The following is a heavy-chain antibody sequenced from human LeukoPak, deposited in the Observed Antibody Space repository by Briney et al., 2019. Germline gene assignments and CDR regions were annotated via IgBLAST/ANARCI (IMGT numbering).Heavy chain of an antibody. J-gene: IGHJ4*02. D-gene: IGHD6-19*01. V-gene: IGHV3-30*03. CDR1: GFIFSNYG. CDR2: ISYDGSNK. CDR3: ATTLGSGWKFDY. Sequence: GGSLRLSCAASGFIFSNYGIHWVRQAPGKGLEWVAVISYDGSNKYADSVKGRFTISRDNSKNTLFLQMNSLRPDDTAVYYCATTLGSGWKFDYRGQGTLVTVSS.